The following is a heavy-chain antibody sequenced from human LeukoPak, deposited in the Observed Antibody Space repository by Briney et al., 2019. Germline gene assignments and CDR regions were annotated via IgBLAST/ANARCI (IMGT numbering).Heavy chain of an antibody. V-gene: IGHV3-21*01. CDR3: AREARMDDAFDI. CDR2: ISSSGSYI. J-gene: IGHJ3*02. CDR1: GFTFSSYS. D-gene: IGHD2-8*01. Sequence: GGSLRLSCAASGFTFSSYSMNWVRQAPGKGLEWVSSISSSGSYIYYADSVKGRFTISRDNAKNSLYLQMNSLRAEDTAVYYCAREARMDDAFDIWGQGTMVTVSS.